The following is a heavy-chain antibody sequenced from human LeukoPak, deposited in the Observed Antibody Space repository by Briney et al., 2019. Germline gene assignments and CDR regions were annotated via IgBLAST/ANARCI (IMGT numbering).Heavy chain of an antibody. D-gene: IGHD3-22*01. Sequence: PSETLSLTCTVPGGSLNSDCWCWIRQPPGKGLEWIGYIYYSGNTNYNPSLKSRVSISIDTSKNQLSLQLSSVTAADTAVYYWAIDRDSSGLRDFDLWGRGTLVTVSA. CDR1: GGSLNSDC. J-gene: IGHJ2*01. V-gene: IGHV4-59*01. CDR3: AIDRDSSGLRDFDL. CDR2: IYYSGNT.